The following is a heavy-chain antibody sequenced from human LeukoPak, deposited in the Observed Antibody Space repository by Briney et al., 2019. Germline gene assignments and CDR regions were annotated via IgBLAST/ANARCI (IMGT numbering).Heavy chain of an antibody. CDR1: GYTFTSYG. J-gene: IGHJ3*02. CDR3: ARGRSIAVAGDAFDI. CDR2: ISAYNGNT. D-gene: IGHD6-19*01. Sequence: ASVTVSCKASGYTFTSYGISWVRQAPGQGLEWMGWISAYNGNTNYAQTHQGRVTMTTDTSTSTAYMELRSLRSDDTAVYYCARGRSIAVAGDAFDIWGQGTMVTVSS. V-gene: IGHV1-18*01.